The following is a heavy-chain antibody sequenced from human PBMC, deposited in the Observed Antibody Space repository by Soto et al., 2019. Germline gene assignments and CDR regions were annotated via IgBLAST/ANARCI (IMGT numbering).Heavy chain of an antibody. D-gene: IGHD7-27*01. Sequence: QVQLQESGPGLVKPSQTLSLTCTVSGGSISSGGYYWSWIRQHPGKGLEWIGYIYYSGSTYYNPSRKSHVTISVDTAKNLFSLKLSSVTAADTAVYYCARDRSNWAFDYWGQGTLVTVSS. V-gene: IGHV4-31*01. J-gene: IGHJ4*02. CDR2: IYYSGST. CDR1: GGSISSGGYY. CDR3: ARDRSNWAFDY.